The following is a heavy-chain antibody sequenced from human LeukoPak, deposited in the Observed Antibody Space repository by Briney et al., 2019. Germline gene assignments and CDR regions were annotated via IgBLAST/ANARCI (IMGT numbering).Heavy chain of an antibody. CDR3: ARGHYDFNA. D-gene: IGHD3-3*01. CDR2: MFSSGGDT. Sequence: SETLSLTCTVSGGSIINTYWSWIRQASGKGLEWIAYMFSSGGDTNYNPFLKSRVTMSIDTSNNQFSLTPTSVTAADTAVYFCARGHYDFNAWGQGILVTVSS. V-gene: IGHV4-59*08. J-gene: IGHJ5*02. CDR1: GGSIINTY.